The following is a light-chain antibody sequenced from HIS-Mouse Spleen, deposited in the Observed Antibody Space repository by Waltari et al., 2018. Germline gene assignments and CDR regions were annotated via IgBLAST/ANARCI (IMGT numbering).Light chain of an antibody. Sequence: SYELTQPPSVSVSPGQTARITCSGDALPKQYAYWYQQKPGQAPVLVIHQGSERPSGIPERFSGSSSGTTVTLTISGVQAEDEADYYCQSADSSGTYVFGGGTKLTVL. J-gene: IGLJ2*01. V-gene: IGLV3-25*03. CDR1: ALPKQY. CDR3: QSADSSGTYV. CDR2: QGS.